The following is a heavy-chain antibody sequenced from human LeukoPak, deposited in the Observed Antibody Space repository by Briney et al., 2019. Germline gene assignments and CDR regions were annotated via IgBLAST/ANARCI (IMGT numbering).Heavy chain of an antibody. CDR2: ISGSGGST. V-gene: IGHV3-23*01. CDR1: GFTFSSYW. Sequence: GGSLRLSCAASGFTFSSYWMSWVRQAPGKGLEWVSAISGSGGSTYYADSVKGRFTISRDNSKNTLYLQMNSLRAEDTAVYYCAKDLRISGTLGYFDYWGQGTLVTVSS. D-gene: IGHD1-26*01. CDR3: AKDLRISGTLGYFDY. J-gene: IGHJ4*02.